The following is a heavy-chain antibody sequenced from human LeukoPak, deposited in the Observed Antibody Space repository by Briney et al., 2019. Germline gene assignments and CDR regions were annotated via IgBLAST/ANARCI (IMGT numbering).Heavy chain of an antibody. D-gene: IGHD2-8*01. J-gene: IGHJ4*02. CDR3: ARASGAGGMLYGPDY. Sequence: ASVKVSCKASGYTFTSYDISWVRQAPGQGLEWMGWISAYNGNTNYAQKLQGRVTMTTDTSTSTAYMGLRSLRSDDTAVYYCARASGAGGMLYGPDYWGQGTLVTVSS. CDR1: GYTFTSYD. CDR2: ISAYNGNT. V-gene: IGHV1-18*01.